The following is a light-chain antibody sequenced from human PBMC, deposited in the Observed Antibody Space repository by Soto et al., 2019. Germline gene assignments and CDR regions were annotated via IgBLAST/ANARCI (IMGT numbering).Light chain of an antibody. CDR3: QQYGSSPT. J-gene: IGKJ1*01. CDR1: QSVSSSY. CDR2: GAS. V-gene: IGKV3-20*01. Sequence: EIVLTQSPGTLSLSPGERATLSCRASQSVSSSYLAWYQQKPGQAPRLLIYGASSRATGIPDRFSGGGSGTDFTLTISRLETEDFAVYYCQQYGSSPTLGQGTKVEIK.